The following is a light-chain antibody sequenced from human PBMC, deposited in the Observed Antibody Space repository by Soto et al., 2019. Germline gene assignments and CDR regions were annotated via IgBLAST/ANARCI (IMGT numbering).Light chain of an antibody. J-gene: IGKJ1*01. V-gene: IGKV3-20*01. CDR1: QSVSSSY. Sequence: EIVLTQSPGTLSLSPGERAPLSCRASQSVSSSYLAWSQQKPGQAPRLLIYGASSRATGIPDRFSGSGSGTDFTLTISRLEPEDFAVYYCQQYGSPPAFGQGTKVDIK. CDR2: GAS. CDR3: QQYGSPPA.